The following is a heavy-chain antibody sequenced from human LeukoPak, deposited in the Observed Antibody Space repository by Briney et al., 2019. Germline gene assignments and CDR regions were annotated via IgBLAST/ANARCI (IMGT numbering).Heavy chain of an antibody. CDR3: ARVGELEPFDY. V-gene: IGHV4-31*03. Sequence: PSETLSLTCTVSGGSISSGGYYWSWIRQHPGKGPEWIGYIYYSGSTYYNPSLKGRVTISVDTSKNQFSLKLSSVTAADTAVYYCARVGELEPFDYWGQGTLVTVSS. CDR1: GGSISSGGYY. D-gene: IGHD1-1*01. CDR2: IYYSGST. J-gene: IGHJ4*02.